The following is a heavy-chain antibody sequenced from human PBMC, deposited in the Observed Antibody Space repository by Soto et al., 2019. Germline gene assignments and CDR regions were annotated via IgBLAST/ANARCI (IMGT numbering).Heavy chain of an antibody. CDR3: AREIDGYYGMDV. CDR2: IIPMFGTA. CDR1: GGTFSTDS. Sequence: QVQLVQSGAEVKKPGSSVKVSCKASGGTFSTDSISGVRQAPGQGLEWMGGIIPMFGTANNAQKFQVRVTITADESTSTAYMDLSSLRYVDTAVYFCAREIDGYYGMDVWGQGTTVTVAS. V-gene: IGHV1-69*12. J-gene: IGHJ6*02.